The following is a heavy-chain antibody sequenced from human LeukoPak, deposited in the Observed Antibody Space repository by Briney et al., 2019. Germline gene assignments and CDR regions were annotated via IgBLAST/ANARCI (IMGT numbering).Heavy chain of an antibody. D-gene: IGHD2-2*01. CDR2: IFYSGST. CDR1: GGSISSYY. J-gene: IGHJ4*02. Sequence: PSETLSLTCTVSGGSISSYYWSWIRQPPGKGLEWIGYIFYSGSTNYNPSLKSRVTISVDTSKNQFSLKLSSVTAADTAVYYCARVKIVVPAAMPFDYWGQGTLVTVSS. V-gene: IGHV4-59*01. CDR3: ARVKIVVPAAMPFDY.